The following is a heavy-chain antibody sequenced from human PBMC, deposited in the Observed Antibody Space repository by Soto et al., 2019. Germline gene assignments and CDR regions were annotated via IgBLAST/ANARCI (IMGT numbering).Heavy chain of an antibody. Sequence: PSETLSLTCTVSGGSIISDANCWSWIRQLPGRGLEWIGYISYTGRTYYTPSLNSRLTISLDTSKNLFSLRLSAVTAADTAVYFCARGSFSSSSSWFDPWGQGTLVTVSS. CDR3: ARGSFSSSSSWFDP. V-gene: IGHV4-31*03. D-gene: IGHD6-6*01. CDR2: ISYTGRT. CDR1: GGSIISDANC. J-gene: IGHJ5*02.